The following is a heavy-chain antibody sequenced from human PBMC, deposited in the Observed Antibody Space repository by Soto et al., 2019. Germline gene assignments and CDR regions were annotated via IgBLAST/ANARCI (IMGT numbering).Heavy chain of an antibody. CDR2: ISGSGGST. J-gene: IGHJ6*02. CDR1: VFTFSSYA. D-gene: IGHD3-10*01. CDR3: AKGGPMVRGVIIGDYYYYGMDV. V-gene: IGHV3-23*01. Sequence: XGSLRLSCASSVFTFSSYAMSCVRHSPGKWLEWVSAISGSGGSTYYADSVKGRSTISRDNSKNTLYLQMNSLRAEDTAVYYCAKGGPMVRGVIIGDYYYYGMDVWGQGTTVTVSS.